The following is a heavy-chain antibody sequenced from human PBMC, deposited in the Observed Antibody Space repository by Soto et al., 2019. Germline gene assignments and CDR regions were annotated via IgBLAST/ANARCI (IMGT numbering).Heavy chain of an antibody. D-gene: IGHD4-17*01. J-gene: IGHJ4*02. CDR2: MNPNSGNT. CDR3: ASSSDYGDYDFDY. CDR1: GYTFTSYD. V-gene: IGHV1-8*01. Sequence: GASVKVSCKASGYTFTSYDINWVRQATGQGLEWMGWMNPNSGNTGYAQKLQGRVTMTRNTSISTAYMELSSLRSEDTAVYYCASSSDYGDYDFDYWGQGTLVTVSS.